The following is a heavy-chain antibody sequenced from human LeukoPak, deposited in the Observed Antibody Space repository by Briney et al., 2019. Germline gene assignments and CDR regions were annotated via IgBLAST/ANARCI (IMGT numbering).Heavy chain of an antibody. CDR1: GGSISNGDYY. CDR3: ARYGWYCSGGSCYFDI. D-gene: IGHD2-15*01. V-gene: IGHV4-30-4*08. J-gene: IGHJ3*02. Sequence: ASQTLSLTCTVSGGSISNGDYYWSWIRQPPGKGLEWIGYIYYSGSTYYNPSLKSRVTISVDTSKNQFSLKLSSVTAADTAVYYCARYGWYCSGGSCYFDIWGQGTMVTVSS. CDR2: IYYSGST.